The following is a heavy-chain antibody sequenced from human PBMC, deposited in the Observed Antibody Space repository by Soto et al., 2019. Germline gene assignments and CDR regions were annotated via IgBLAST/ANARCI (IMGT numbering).Heavy chain of an antibody. D-gene: IGHD3-16*01. Sequence: GGSLRLSCAASGFTFSNYARTWVRKGPGKGLEWVSGISGSGGRSYYADSVKGRFTISRDNSKSTLYLQMNSLRAEDTAVYYCAKAYFVWSSEQPYYFDYWGQGTLLTVSS. J-gene: IGHJ4*02. CDR1: GFTFSNYA. CDR2: ISGSGGRS. V-gene: IGHV3-23*01. CDR3: AKAYFVWSSEQPYYFDY.